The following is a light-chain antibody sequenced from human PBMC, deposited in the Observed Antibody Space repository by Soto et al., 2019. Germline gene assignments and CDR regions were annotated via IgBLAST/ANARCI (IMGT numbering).Light chain of an antibody. CDR1: SYNIGNNY. CDR2: ENN. V-gene: IGLV1-51*02. CDR3: GTWDSSLSAYV. Sequence: VLTQLGSESGAPGQKVSISCYASSYNIGNNYVSWYQQLPGTAPKLLIYENNKRPSGIPDRFSGSKSGTSATLGITGLQTGDEADYYCGTWDSSLSAYVFGTGTKVTVL. J-gene: IGLJ1*01.